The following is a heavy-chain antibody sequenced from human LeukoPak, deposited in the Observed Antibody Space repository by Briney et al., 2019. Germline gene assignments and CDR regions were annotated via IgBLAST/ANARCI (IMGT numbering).Heavy chain of an antibody. CDR1: GGSISSGGYY. V-gene: IGHV4-31*11. CDR3: ARGAVSRYYYDSSGYFDY. D-gene: IGHD3-22*01. Sequence: SETLSLTCAVYGGSISSGGYYWSWIRQHPGKGLEWIGYIYYSGSTYYNPSLKSRVTISVDTSKNQFSLKLSSVTAADTAVYYCARGAVSRYYYDSSGYFDYWGQGTLVTVSS. J-gene: IGHJ4*02. CDR2: IYYSGST.